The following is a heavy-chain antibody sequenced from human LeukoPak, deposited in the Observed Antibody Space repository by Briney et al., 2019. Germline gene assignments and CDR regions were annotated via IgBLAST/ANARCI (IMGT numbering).Heavy chain of an antibody. CDR2: ISGSGGST. J-gene: IGHJ4*02. CDR1: GFTFSSYA. D-gene: IGHD3-16*02. Sequence: PGGSLRLSCAASGFTFSSYAMSWVRQAPGKGLEWVSAISGSGGSTYYADSVKGRFTISRDNSKHTLYLQMNSLRAEDTAVYYRASPRGGITVGEVIDSVGGQGTLVTVSS. CDR3: ASPRGGITVGEVIDSV. V-gene: IGHV3-23*01.